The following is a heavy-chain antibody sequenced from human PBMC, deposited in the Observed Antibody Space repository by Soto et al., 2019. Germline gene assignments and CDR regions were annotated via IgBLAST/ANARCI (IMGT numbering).Heavy chain of an antibody. V-gene: IGHV1-46*01. CDR1: GNTFPRSY. Sequence: QVQLLQSGAEGKRPGASVKVSCKASGNTFPRSYIHWGRQAPGQGLEWMGVINPGGGSTTYAQNFQGRVTMTGDTSTSTVYMELSSLRSEDTAVYFCARDVAREKDYWGQGTLVTVSS. D-gene: IGHD1-26*01. J-gene: IGHJ4*02. CDR3: ARDVAREKDY. CDR2: INPGGGST.